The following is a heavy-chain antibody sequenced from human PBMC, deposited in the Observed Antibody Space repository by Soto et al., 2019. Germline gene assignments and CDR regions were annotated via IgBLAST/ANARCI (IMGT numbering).Heavy chain of an antibody. V-gene: IGHV3-23*01. CDR3: AKGTDYGDYVEYFQH. D-gene: IGHD4-17*01. J-gene: IGHJ1*01. CDR1: GFTFSSYA. CDR2: ISGSGGST. Sequence: GGSLRLSCAASGFTFSSYAMSWVRQAPGKGLEWVSAISGSGGSTYYADSVKGRFTISRDNSKNTLYLQMNSLRAEDTAVYYCAKGTDYGDYVEYFQHWGQGTLVTVSS.